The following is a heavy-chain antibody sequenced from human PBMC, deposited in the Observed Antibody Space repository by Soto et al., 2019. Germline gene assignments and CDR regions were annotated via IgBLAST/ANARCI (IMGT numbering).Heavy chain of an antibody. CDR1: GFTFSSYG. CDR2: ISYDGSNK. J-gene: IGHJ4*02. D-gene: IGHD2-2*01. V-gene: IGHV3-30*18. CDR3: AKEEGVVPAVRGEVEEYSFDY. Sequence: QVQLVESGGGVVQPGRSLRLSCAASGFTFSSYGMPWVRQAPGKGLEWVAVISYDGSNKYYADSVKGRFTISRDNSKNTLYLQMNSQRAEDTAVYYCAKEEGVVPAVRGEVEEYSFDYWGQGTLVTVST.